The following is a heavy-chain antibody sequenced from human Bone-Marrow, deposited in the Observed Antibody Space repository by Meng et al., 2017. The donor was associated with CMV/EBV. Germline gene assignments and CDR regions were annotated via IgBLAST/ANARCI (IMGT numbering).Heavy chain of an antibody. CDR2: IGTAGDT. J-gene: IGHJ3*02. V-gene: IGHV3-13*01. D-gene: IGHD3-10*01. CDR1: GFTFSSND. Sequence: GESLKISCAASGFTFSSNDMHWVRQTTGKGLEWVSAIGTAGDTYYPGSVKGRFTISREIAKNSFYLQMNSLRAGDTAVYYCAKDSVTMVPSYAFDIWGQGTMVTVSS. CDR3: AKDSVTMVPSYAFDI.